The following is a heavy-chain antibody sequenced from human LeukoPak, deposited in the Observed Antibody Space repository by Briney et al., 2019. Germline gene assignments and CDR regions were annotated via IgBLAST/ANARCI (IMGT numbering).Heavy chain of an antibody. J-gene: IGHJ4*02. CDR3: AHQPSGSYSIDY. D-gene: IGHD1-26*01. CDR1: GGSISSTTSY. CDR2: FYYSGST. V-gene: IGHV4-39*01. Sequence: SETLSLTCTVSGGSISSTTSYWGWIRQPPGKGLEWVGSFYYSGSTSFNPSLKSGVTISADMSKNQFSLKLSSVTAADTAVYHCAHQPSGSYSIDYWGQGTLVTVSS.